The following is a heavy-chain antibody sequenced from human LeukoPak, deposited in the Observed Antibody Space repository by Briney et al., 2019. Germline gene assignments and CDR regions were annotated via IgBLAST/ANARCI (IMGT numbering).Heavy chain of an antibody. Sequence: SETLSLTCTVSGGSISNYDWTWIRQPAGKGLEWIGRIYTSGSTNYNPSLKSRVTMSLDTSQDQFSLKLSSVTAADTAVYYCARLPGGGSTYVVAFDIWGQGTMVTVSS. D-gene: IGHD2-15*01. V-gene: IGHV4-4*07. J-gene: IGHJ3*02. CDR3: ARLPGGGSTYVVAFDI. CDR2: IYTSGST. CDR1: GGSISNYD.